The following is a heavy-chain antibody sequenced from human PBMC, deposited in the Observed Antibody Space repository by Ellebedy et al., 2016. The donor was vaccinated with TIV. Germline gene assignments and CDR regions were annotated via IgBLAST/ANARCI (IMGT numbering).Heavy chain of an antibody. Sequence: GGPLRLSXAASGFTFSDYYMSWIRQAPGKGLEWVSYISSSGSTIYYADSVKGRFTISRDNAKNSLYLQMNSLRAEDTAVYYCARVPTYCGGDCYPESPDAFDIWGQGTMVTVSS. CDR1: GFTFSDYY. V-gene: IGHV3-11*01. CDR2: ISSSGSTI. CDR3: ARVPTYCGGDCYPESPDAFDI. D-gene: IGHD2-21*01. J-gene: IGHJ3*02.